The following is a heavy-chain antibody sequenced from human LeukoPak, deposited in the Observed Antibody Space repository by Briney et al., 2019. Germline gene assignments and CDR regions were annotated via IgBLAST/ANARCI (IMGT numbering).Heavy chain of an antibody. V-gene: IGHV3-7*01. J-gene: IGHJ4*02. D-gene: IGHD5-24*01. CDR2: IKQDGSEK. CDR1: GFTFSSYW. CDR3: AIRDGYNYNEFDY. Sequence: PGGSLRLSCAASGFTFSSYWMSWVRQAPGKGLEWVANIKQDGSEKYYVDSVKGRFTISRDNAKNSLYLQMNSLRAEDTAVYYCAIRDGYNYNEFDYWGQGTLVTVSS.